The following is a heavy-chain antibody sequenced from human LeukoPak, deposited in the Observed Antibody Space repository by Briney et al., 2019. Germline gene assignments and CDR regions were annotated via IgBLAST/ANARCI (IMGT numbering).Heavy chain of an antibody. CDR1: GYTFTSYG. D-gene: IGHD3-10*01. Sequence: GASVKVSCKASGYTFTSYGISWVRQAPGQGLEWMGGIIPIFGTANYAQKFQGRVTITADESTSTAYMELSSLRSEDTAVYYCARDLLWFGEGGDNWFDPWGQGTLVTVSS. J-gene: IGHJ5*02. CDR3: ARDLLWFGEGGDNWFDP. V-gene: IGHV1-69*13. CDR2: IIPIFGTA.